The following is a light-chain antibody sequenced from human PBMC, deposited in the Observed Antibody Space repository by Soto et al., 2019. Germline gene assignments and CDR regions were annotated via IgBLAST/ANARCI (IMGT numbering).Light chain of an antibody. Sequence: DIQMTQSPSTLSASVGDRVTITCRASQTISSWLAWYQQKPGKAPELLIYDASTLATGVPSRFSGSGSGTEFTLTISSLQTDDSATYFCQEYKTYAFGPGTKVDIK. V-gene: IGKV1-5*01. CDR2: DAS. CDR1: QTISSW. J-gene: IGKJ2*01. CDR3: QEYKTYA.